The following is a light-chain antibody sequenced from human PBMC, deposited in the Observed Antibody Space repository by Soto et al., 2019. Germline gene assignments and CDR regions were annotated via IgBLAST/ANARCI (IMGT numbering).Light chain of an antibody. J-gene: IGKJ1*01. Sequence: PVERYTLSRRASQTVSSKLAWYQHKPGQAPRLLIYDTSNRATGIPARFSGSGSGTDFTLTISSLEPEDFAVYYCHQRKSWPRTFGQGTKVDI. V-gene: IGKV3-11*01. CDR1: QTVSSK. CDR3: HQRKSWPRT. CDR2: DTS.